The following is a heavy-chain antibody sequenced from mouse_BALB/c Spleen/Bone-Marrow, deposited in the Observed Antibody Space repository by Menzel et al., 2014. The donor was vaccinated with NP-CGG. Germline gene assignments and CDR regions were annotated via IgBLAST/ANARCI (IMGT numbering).Heavy chain of an antibody. Sequence: VMLVESGAELMKPGASVKISCKATGYTFSNYWIEWVKQRPGHGLEWIGEILPGSDSTNYNENFKGKATFTADTSSNTAYMQLNSLTSEDSAVYFCARDSSDYLAWFAYWGQGTPVTVSA. D-gene: IGHD3-2*01. CDR1: GYTFSNYW. CDR3: ARDSSDYLAWFAY. CDR2: ILPGSDST. J-gene: IGHJ3*01. V-gene: IGHV1-9*01.